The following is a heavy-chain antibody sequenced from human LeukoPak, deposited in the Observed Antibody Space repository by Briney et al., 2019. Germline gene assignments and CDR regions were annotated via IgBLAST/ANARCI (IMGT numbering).Heavy chain of an antibody. D-gene: IGHD2-2*01. CDR1: YX. V-gene: IGHV3-23*01. CDR3: AKVPCSSTSCYFDY. J-gene: IGHJ4*02. Sequence: YXMSWVRQAPXXXLEWXSAISGSGGSTYYADSVKGRFTISRDNSKNTLYLQMNSLRAEDTAVYYCAKVPCSSTSCYFDYWGQGTLVTVSS. CDR2: ISGSGGST.